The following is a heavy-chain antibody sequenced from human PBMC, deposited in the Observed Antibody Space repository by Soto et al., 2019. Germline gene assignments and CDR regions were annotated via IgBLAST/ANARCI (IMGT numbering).Heavy chain of an antibody. V-gene: IGHV2-26*01. J-gene: IGHJ4*02. D-gene: IGHD1-26*01. Sequence: QVTLKESGPVLVKPTETLTLTCTVSGFSLSNARMGVSWIRQPPGKALEWLAHIFSNDEKSYSTSLKSRLTISKDTSKSQVVLTMTNMDPVDTATYYCARSIVGATMQIDYWGQGTLVTVSS. CDR3: ARSIVGATMQIDY. CDR2: IFSNDEK. CDR1: GFSLSNARMG.